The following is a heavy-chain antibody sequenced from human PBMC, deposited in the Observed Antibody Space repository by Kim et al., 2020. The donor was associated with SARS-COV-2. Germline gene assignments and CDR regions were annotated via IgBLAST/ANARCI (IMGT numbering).Heavy chain of an antibody. D-gene: IGHD4-17*01. CDR3: ARDHETTVAHAWDYYYYGMDV. CDR2: ISSSSSYI. Sequence: GGSLRLSCAASGFTFSSYSMNWVRQAPGKGLEWVSSISSSSSYIYYADSVKGRFTISRDNAKNSLYLQMNSLRAEDTAVYYCARDHETTVAHAWDYYYYGMDVWGQGTTVTVSS. V-gene: IGHV3-21*04. J-gene: IGHJ6*02. CDR1: GFTFSSYS.